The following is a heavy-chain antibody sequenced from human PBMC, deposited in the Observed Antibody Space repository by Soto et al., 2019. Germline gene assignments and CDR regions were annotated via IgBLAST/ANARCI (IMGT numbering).Heavy chain of an antibody. CDR3: AKDGSEYCSSTSCRTYFDY. D-gene: IGHD2-2*01. CDR1: GFTFSSYG. J-gene: IGHJ4*02. V-gene: IGHV3-30*18. Sequence: GGSLRVSCAASGFTFSSYGMHWVRQAPGKGLEWVAVISYDGSNKYYADSVKGRFTISRDNSKNTLYLQMNSLRAEDTAVYYCAKDGSEYCSSTSCRTYFDYWGQGTLVTVSS. CDR2: ISYDGSNK.